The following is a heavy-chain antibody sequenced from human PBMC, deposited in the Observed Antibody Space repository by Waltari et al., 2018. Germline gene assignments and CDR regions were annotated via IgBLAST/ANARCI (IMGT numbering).Heavy chain of an antibody. CDR2: IYYTGKT. J-gene: IGHJ3*02. CDR1: GGSINSHY. Sequence: QVQLQESGSGLVKPSETLSLTCTVPGGSINSHYWSWIRQPPGKGLEWIGYIYYTGKTNYNPSLTGRVTMAVDTSKSQLSLRLTSVTAADTAVYYCARCYYASGTHPDIWGQGTMVIVSS. D-gene: IGHD3-10*01. CDR3: ARCYYASGTHPDI. V-gene: IGHV4-59*11.